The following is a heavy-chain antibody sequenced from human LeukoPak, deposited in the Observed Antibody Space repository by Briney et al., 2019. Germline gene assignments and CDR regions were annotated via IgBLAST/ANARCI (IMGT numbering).Heavy chain of an antibody. CDR1: GFTFSSYS. CDR3: ARGFKVSRYDLIGY. V-gene: IGHV3-48*01. CDR2: ISSSSSTI. J-gene: IGHJ4*02. Sequence: SGGSLRPSCAASGFTFSSYSMNWVRQAPGKGLEWVSYISSSSSTIYYADSVKGRFTISRDNAKNSLYLQMNSLRAEDTAVYYCARGFKVSRYDLIGYWGQGTLVTVSS. D-gene: IGHD3-3*01.